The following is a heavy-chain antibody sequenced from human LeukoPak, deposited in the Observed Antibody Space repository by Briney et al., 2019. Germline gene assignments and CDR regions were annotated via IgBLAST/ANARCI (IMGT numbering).Heavy chain of an antibody. J-gene: IGHJ4*02. Sequence: SQTLSLTCTVSGGSISSGSYYWGWIRQPPGKGLEWIGSIYHSGSTYYNPSLKSRVTISVDTSKNQFSLKLSSVTAADTAVYYCARGATTGEFDYWGQGTLVTVSS. CDR2: IYHSGST. V-gene: IGHV4-39*07. CDR1: GGSISSGSYY. D-gene: IGHD1-1*01. CDR3: ARGATTGEFDY.